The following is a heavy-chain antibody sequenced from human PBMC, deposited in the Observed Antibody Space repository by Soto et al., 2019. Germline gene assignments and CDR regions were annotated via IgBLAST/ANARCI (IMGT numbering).Heavy chain of an antibody. D-gene: IGHD4-17*01. CDR3: ARDVYGDYLGYFDS. J-gene: IGHJ4*02. V-gene: IGHV4-31*11. CDR1: GGSINSGGYY. Sequence: TLSLTCAVSGGSINSGGYYWSWIRQHPGKGLEWIGYIYSSGKTYYHPSLKSRLTISIDTSKNQFSLKLSSVTAADTAVYYCARDVYGDYLGYFDSWGQGILVTVSS. CDR2: IYSSGKT.